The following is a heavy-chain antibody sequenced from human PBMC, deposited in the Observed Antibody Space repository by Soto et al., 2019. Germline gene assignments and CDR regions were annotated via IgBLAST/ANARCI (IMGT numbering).Heavy chain of an antibody. CDR3: ARAGEYQLLLKDYYYYYMDV. Sequence: QVQLQQWGAGLLKPSETLSLTCAVYGGSFSGYYWSWIRQPPGKGLEWIGEINHSGTTNYNPFLKSRVTISVDTSKNQFYLKLSSVTAADTAVYYCARAGEYQLLLKDYYYYYMDVWGKGTTVTVSS. CDR1: GGSFSGYY. J-gene: IGHJ6*03. CDR2: INHSGTT. D-gene: IGHD2-2*01. V-gene: IGHV4-34*01.